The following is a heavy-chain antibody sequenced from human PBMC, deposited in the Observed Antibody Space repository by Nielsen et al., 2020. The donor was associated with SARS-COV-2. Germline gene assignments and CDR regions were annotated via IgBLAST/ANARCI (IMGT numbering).Heavy chain of an antibody. CDR3: ARGAIVVVPAAIGIWFDP. CDR2: INHSGST. V-gene: IGHV4-34*01. Sequence: SETLSLTCAVYGGSFSGYYWSWIRQPPGKGLEWIGEINHSGSTNYNPSLKSRVTISVDTSKNQFSLKLSSVTAADTAVYYCARGAIVVVPAAIGIWFDPWGQGTLVTVSS. D-gene: IGHD2-2*01. CDR1: GGSFSGYY. J-gene: IGHJ5*02.